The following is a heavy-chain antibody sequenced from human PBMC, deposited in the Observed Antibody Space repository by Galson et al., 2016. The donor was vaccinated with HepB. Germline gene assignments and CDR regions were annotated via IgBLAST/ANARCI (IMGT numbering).Heavy chain of an antibody. CDR3: TTDICSGWYRVSGY. Sequence: SLRLSCAASGLTFRNAWLSWVRQAPGKGLEWVGRSKSKTEGGTTDYTAPVKGRFTISRDDSKYTLYLQMNSLKTEDTAVYYCTTDICSGWYRVSGYWCQGALLTVS. J-gene: IGHJ4*02. D-gene: IGHD6-19*01. CDR2: SKSKTEGGTT. V-gene: IGHV3-15*01. CDR1: GLTFRNAW.